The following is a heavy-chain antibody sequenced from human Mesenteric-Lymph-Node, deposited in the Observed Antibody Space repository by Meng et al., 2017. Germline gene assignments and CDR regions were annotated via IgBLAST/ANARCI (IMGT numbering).Heavy chain of an antibody. V-gene: IGHV3-33*01. CDR3: ARGEMVRGLDY. CDR2: IWYDGSNK. Sequence: QVQLVESGGGVVQPRRSLRLSCAASGFTFSSYGMHWVRQAPGKGLEWVAVIWYDGSNKYYADSVKGRFTISRDNSKNTLYLQMNSLRAEDTAVYYCARGEMVRGLDYWGQGTLVTVSS. CDR1: GFTFSSYG. J-gene: IGHJ4*02. D-gene: IGHD3-10*01.